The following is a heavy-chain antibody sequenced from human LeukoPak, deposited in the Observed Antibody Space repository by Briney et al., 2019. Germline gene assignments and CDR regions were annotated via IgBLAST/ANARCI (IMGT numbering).Heavy chain of an antibody. CDR3: AKDSGFSVGYFSN. CDR1: GFTFSDYA. Sequence: PGGSLRLSCTASGFTFSDYAMSWVRQAPGKGLEWVSDISGFSGNTYYADSVKGRFTISRDNSKSTLYLQMNSLRAEDTATYYCAKDSGFSVGYFSNWGQGILVTVSS. D-gene: IGHD1-26*01. J-gene: IGHJ4*02. CDR2: ISGFSGNT. V-gene: IGHV3-23*01.